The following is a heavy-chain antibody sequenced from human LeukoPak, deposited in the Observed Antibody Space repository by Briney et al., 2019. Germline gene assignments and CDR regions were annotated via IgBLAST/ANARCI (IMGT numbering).Heavy chain of an antibody. D-gene: IGHD6-13*01. Sequence: GGSLRLSCAASGFTFSSYSMNWVRQAPGKGLEWVSCISGSSSYIYSADSVKGRFTISRHNAKNSLYLQMNSLRAEDTAVYYCARVGYSITWYPYYFDYWGQGTLVTVSS. V-gene: IGHV3-21*01. CDR2: ISGSSSYI. J-gene: IGHJ4*02. CDR1: GFTFSSYS. CDR3: ARVGYSITWYPYYFDY.